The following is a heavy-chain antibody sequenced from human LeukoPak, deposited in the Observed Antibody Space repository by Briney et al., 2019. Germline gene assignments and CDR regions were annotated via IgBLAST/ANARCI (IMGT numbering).Heavy chain of an antibody. J-gene: IGHJ4*02. CDR1: GFTFGTSA. CDR2: ITSGDGSP. D-gene: IGHD3-16*01. Sequence: GGSLRLSCAASGFTFGTSAMSGVRQTPEKGLEWVSTITSGDGSPYYADSVRGRLTISRDNSNNMLYLQMNTLRAEDTAVYYCTKRGAYYVDYWGRGIPVTVSS. CDR3: TKRGAYYVDY. V-gene: IGHV3-23*01.